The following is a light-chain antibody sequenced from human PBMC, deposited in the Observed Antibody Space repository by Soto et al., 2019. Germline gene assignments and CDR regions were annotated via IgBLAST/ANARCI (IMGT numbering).Light chain of an antibody. CDR3: QQHSSSPPAYT. Sequence: IVLTQSPGTLSLSPGERATLSCRASQSVTSSSLAWYQQKPGQAPRLLIYGASSRASGSPDRCSGSGSGTDFTLTISRLVPEDFAVYYCQQHSSSPPAYTFGQGTKLEIQ. CDR1: QSVTSSS. J-gene: IGKJ2*01. CDR2: GAS. V-gene: IGKV3-20*01.